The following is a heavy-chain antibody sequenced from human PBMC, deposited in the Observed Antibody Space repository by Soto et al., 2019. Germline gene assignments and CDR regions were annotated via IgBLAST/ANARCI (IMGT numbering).Heavy chain of an antibody. CDR3: AREVVVVAATYFDY. D-gene: IGHD2-15*01. CDR2: IKQDGSEK. V-gene: IGHV3-7*03. CDR1: GFTFSSYW. J-gene: IGHJ4*02. Sequence: PGGSPRLSCAASGFTFSSYWMSWVRQAPGKGLEWVANIKQDGSEKYYVDSVKGRFTISRDNAKNSLYLQMNSLRAEDTAVYYCAREVVVVAATYFDYWGQGTLVTVSS.